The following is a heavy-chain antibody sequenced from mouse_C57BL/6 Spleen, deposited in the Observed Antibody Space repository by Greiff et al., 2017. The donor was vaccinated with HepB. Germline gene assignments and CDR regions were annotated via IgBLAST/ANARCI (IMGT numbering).Heavy chain of an antibody. D-gene: IGHD1-1*02. J-gene: IGHJ1*03. Sequence: VQLKESGPGLVKPSQSLSLTCSVTGYSITSGYYWNWIRQFPGNKLEWMGYISYDGSNNYNPSLKNRISITRDTSKNQFFLKLNSVTTEDTATYYCARGPDGGWYYEVWGTGTTVTVSS. CDR1: GYSITSGYY. CDR2: ISYDGSN. V-gene: IGHV3-6*01. CDR3: ARGPDGGWYYEV.